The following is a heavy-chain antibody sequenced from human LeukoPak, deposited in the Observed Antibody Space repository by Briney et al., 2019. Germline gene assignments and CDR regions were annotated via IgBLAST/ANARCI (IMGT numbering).Heavy chain of an antibody. Sequence: PGGSLRLSCAASGFTFSNYWVHWVRQAPGKGLVWVSRINPDGSTINYADSVKGRFTISRDNSKNTLYLQMNSLRAEDTAVYYCATSVSYYNLDYWGQGTLVTVSS. CDR1: GFTFSNYW. V-gene: IGHV3-74*01. J-gene: IGHJ4*02. CDR2: INPDGSTI. D-gene: IGHD3-10*01. CDR3: ATSVSYYNLDY.